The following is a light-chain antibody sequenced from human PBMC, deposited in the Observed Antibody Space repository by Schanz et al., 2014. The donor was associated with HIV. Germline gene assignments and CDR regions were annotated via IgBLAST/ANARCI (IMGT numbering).Light chain of an antibody. CDR2: GAS. CDR1: QSISNN. V-gene: IGKV3-15*01. CDR3: LHYNKWPWA. J-gene: IGKJ1*01. Sequence: EGVMTQSPVTLSVSPGDRATLSCRASQSISNNLAWYQQKPGQAPRLLVFGASTRATGIPARFSGSGSGTEFTLSISSLRPEDFAVYYCLHYNKWPWAFGQGTEVEV.